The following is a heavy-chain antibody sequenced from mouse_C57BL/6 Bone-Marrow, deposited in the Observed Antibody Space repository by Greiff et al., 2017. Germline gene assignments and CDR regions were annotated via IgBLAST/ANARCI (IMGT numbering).Heavy chain of an antibody. CDR1: GYAFSSSW. CDR2: IDPGDGDT. J-gene: IGHJ3*01. Sequence: VKLLESGPELVKPGASVKISCKASGYAFSSSWMNWVKQRPGKGLEWIGRIDPGDGDTNYNGKFKGKATLTADKSSSTAYMQLSSLTSEDSAVYFCARGPLRTTVVGADWGQGTLVTVSA. CDR3: ARGPLRTTVVGAD. V-gene: IGHV1-82*01. D-gene: IGHD1-1*01.